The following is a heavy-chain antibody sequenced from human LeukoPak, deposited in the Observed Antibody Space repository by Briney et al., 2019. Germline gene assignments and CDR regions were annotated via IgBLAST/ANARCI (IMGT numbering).Heavy chain of an antibody. V-gene: IGHV4-39*01. Sequence: SETLSLTCTVSGGSISTNSYYWGWIRQPPGKGLKWIGSIYYSGSTYYNPSLKSRVTISVDTSKNQFSLKLSSVTAADTAVYYCARSWGATTGNYFDYWGQGTLVTVSS. D-gene: IGHD1-26*01. J-gene: IGHJ4*02. CDR2: IYYSGST. CDR3: ARSWGATTGNYFDY. CDR1: GGSISTNSYY.